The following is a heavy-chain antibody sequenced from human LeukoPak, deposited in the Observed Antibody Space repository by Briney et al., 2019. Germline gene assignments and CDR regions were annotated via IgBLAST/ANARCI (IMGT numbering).Heavy chain of an antibody. CDR3: VRDNAAADGALDY. D-gene: IGHD5-24*01. Sequence: GGSLRLSCVASGFTFSSHGMHWARQAPGKGLEWVAVIWYDGSRRYYPDSVKGRFTISRDNSKNTLFLQMDSLRVDDTAVYYCVRDNAAADGALDYWGQGSLVTVSS. CDR2: IWYDGSRR. J-gene: IGHJ4*02. V-gene: IGHV3-33*01. CDR1: GFTFSSHG.